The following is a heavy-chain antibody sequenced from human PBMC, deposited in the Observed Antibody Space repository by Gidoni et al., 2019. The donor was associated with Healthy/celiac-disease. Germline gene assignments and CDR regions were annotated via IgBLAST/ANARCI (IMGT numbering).Heavy chain of an antibody. V-gene: IGHV5-10-1*03. CDR1: DYRFTSYW. Sequence: EVQLVQSGAEGKKPGESLRIPCKGSDYRFTSYWISWVRQMPGKGLEWMGRIDHSDSYTNYSPSFQGHVTISADKSISTAYLQWSSLKASDTAMYYCARPDDYSNFFVLDVWGQGTTVTVSS. D-gene: IGHD4-4*01. CDR2: IDHSDSYT. CDR3: ARPDDYSNFFVLDV. J-gene: IGHJ6*02.